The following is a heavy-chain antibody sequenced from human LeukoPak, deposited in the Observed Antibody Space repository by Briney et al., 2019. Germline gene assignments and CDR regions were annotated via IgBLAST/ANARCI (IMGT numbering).Heavy chain of an antibody. CDR3: ARGPDYYGSGSFDY. CDR1: GGSISSGDYY. CDR2: IYCSGST. Sequence: SETLSLTCTVSGGSISSGDYYWSWLRQPPGKGLEWFGYIYCSGSTYYNPSRKSRVTISVDTSKNQFSLKLSSVTAADTAVYYCARGPDYYGSGSFDYWGQGTLVTVSS. J-gene: IGHJ4*02. D-gene: IGHD3-10*01. V-gene: IGHV4-30-4*01.